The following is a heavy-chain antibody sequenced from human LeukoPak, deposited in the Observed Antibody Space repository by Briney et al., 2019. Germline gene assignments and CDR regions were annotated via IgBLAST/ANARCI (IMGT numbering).Heavy chain of an antibody. Sequence: ASVKVSCKASGYTFTGYYMHWVRQAPGQGLEWMGWINPNSGGTNYAQKLQGRVTMTRDTSISTAYMELSRLRSDDTAVYYCARDWNAVAVAVPEDYWGQGTLVTVSS. CDR1: GYTFTGYY. CDR3: ARDWNAVAVAVPEDY. V-gene: IGHV1-2*02. D-gene: IGHD6-19*01. J-gene: IGHJ4*02. CDR2: INPNSGGT.